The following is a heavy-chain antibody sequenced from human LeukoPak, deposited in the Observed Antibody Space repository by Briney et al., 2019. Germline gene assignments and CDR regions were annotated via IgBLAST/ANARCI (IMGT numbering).Heavy chain of an antibody. CDR3: AKGREMATIEDY. CDR1: GFTFSSYS. CDR2: ISSSSSYI. Sequence: GGSLRLSCAASGFTFSSYSMNWVRQAPGKGLEWVSSISSSSSYIYYADSVKGRFTISRDNAKNSLYLQMNSLRAEDTAVYYCAKGREMATIEDYWGQGTLVTVSS. V-gene: IGHV3-21*04. J-gene: IGHJ4*02. D-gene: IGHD5-24*01.